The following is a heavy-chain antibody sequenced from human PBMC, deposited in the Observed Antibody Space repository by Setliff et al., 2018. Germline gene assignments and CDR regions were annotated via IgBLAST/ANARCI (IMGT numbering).Heavy chain of an antibody. CDR3: ARENTAKNFWGEESDY. CDR2: INPGDGST. V-gene: IGHV1-46*01. J-gene: IGHJ4*02. Sequence: VASVKVSCKASGYTFTTYYMHWVRQAPGQGLEWMGVINPGDGSTTYAQKFQGRVKMTRDTSTNTVYMQLNSLRFEDRAVYYCARENTAKNFWGEESDYWGQGTLVTV. D-gene: IGHD3-3*01. CDR1: GYTFTTYY.